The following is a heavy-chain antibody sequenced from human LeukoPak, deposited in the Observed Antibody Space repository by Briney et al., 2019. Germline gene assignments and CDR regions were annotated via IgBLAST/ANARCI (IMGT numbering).Heavy chain of an antibody. CDR3: IRDFRSADL. CDR2: IYVDGRTT. V-gene: IGHV3-74*01. Sequence: GGSLRLSCVASGFTFSNYWMHWVRQPPGKGLVWVSRIYVDGRTTNYADSVKGRFTISRDNAKNTVYLEMNSLSVEHTATYYCIRDFRSADLWGQGTLVTVTS. CDR1: GFTFSNYW. J-gene: IGHJ5*02.